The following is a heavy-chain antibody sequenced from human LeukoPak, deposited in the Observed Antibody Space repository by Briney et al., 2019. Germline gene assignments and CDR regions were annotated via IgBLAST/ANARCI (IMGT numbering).Heavy chain of an antibody. D-gene: IGHD3-10*01. CDR1: GFTFSGSA. CDR3: AGGGLVRGLTHWFDP. V-gene: IGHV3-73*01. CDR2: NRSKANSYAT. J-gene: IGHJ5*02. Sequence: GGSLKLSCAASGFTFSGSAMHWVRQASGKGLEWVGRNRSKANSYATAYAASVNGRFTISRDDSKNTVYLQMNSLKTEDTAVYYCAGGGLVRGLTHWFDPWGQGTLVTVSS.